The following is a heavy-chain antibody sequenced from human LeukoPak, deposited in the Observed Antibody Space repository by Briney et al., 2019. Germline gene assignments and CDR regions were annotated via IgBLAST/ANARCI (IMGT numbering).Heavy chain of an antibody. Sequence: SVKVSCKASVGTFTSYTISWVRHAPGQGLEWRGRIFPILGIANYAQKCQGRVTITAHKSTSTAYMKLSNMRAEDTAVYYCARIGIAARPWGQGTLVTVSS. CDR2: IFPILGIA. CDR1: VGTFTSYT. D-gene: IGHD6-6*01. J-gene: IGHJ4*02. V-gene: IGHV1-69*02. CDR3: ARIGIAARP.